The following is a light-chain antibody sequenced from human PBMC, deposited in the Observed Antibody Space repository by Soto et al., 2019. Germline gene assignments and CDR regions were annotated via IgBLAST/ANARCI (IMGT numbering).Light chain of an antibody. CDR2: VAS. J-gene: IGKJ5*01. CDR1: QSISSW. V-gene: IGKV1-5*01. Sequence: DIQMTQSPSTLSASVGNRVTITCRASQSISSWLAWYQQKPGKAPNLLIYVASSLQSEVPSRFSGSGSGTDFTLTISSLEPEDFAVYYCQQRSNWPITFGQGTRLEIK. CDR3: QQRSNWPIT.